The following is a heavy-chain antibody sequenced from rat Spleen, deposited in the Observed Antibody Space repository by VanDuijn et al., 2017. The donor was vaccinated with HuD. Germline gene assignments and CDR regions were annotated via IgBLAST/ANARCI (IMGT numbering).Heavy chain of an antibody. D-gene: IGHD1-1*01. CDR3: TRDPITTRDYFDY. CDR2: ISSGGST. J-gene: IGHJ2*01. Sequence: QVQLKESGPGLVQPSQTLSLTCTVSGFSLDSNGVSWVRQPPGKGLEWIAAISSGGSTYYNSALKSRLSISRDTSKSQVFLKMNSLQTEDTAIYHCTRDPITTRDYFDYWGQGVMVTVSS. V-gene: IGHV2S12*01. CDR1: GFSLDSNG.